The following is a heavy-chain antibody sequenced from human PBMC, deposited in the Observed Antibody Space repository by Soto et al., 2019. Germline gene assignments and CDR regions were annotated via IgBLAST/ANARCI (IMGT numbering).Heavy chain of an antibody. V-gene: IGHV3-66*01. CDR3: ARSPTLSRVFLGFDY. D-gene: IGHD3-10*01. J-gene: IGHJ4*02. CDR1: GFTVSSNY. CDR2: IYSGGST. Sequence: EVQLVESGGGLVQPGGSLRLSCAASGFTVSSNYMSWVRQAPGKGLEWVSGIYSGGSTYYADSVKGRFTISRDNSKNTLYLQMNSLRAEDTAVYYCARSPTLSRVFLGFDYWGQGTLVTVSS.